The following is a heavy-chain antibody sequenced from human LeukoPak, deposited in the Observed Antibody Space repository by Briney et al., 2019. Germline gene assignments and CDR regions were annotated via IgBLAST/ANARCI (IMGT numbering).Heavy chain of an antibody. CDR2: IKQGGNEI. CDR1: GFTLSQYW. CDR3: ARGSSAAAESYFDS. V-gene: IGHV3-7*01. J-gene: IGHJ4*02. D-gene: IGHD6-25*01. Sequence: GGSLRLSCVVSGFTLSQYWMTWVRQAPGKGLEWVANIKQGGNEIHYVESVKGRFTVSRDNAKNSLYLQMNSLRAEDTAIYYCARGSSAAAESYFDSWGQGTLVTVSS.